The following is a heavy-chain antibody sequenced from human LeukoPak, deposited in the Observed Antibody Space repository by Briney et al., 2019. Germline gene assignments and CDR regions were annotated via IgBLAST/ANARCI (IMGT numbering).Heavy chain of an antibody. D-gene: IGHD6-19*01. J-gene: IGHJ3*02. Sequence: ASVKVSCKASGYTFTSYGISWVRQAPGQGLEWMGWSSAYNGNTNYAQKLQGRVTMTTHTSTSTAYMELRSLRSDDTAVYYCARDRLSSGWYRAFDIWGQGTMVTVSS. V-gene: IGHV1-18*01. CDR1: GYTFTSYG. CDR3: ARDRLSSGWYRAFDI. CDR2: SSAYNGNT.